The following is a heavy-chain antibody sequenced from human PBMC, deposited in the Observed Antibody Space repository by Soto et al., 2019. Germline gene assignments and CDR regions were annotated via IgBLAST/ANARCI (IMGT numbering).Heavy chain of an antibody. J-gene: IGHJ6*02. CDR1: GFTFSSYG. CDR2: ISYDGSNK. D-gene: IGHD6-6*01. V-gene: IGHV3-30*03. Sequence: PGGSLRLSCAASGFTFSSYGMHWVRQAPGKGLEWVAVISYDGSNKYYADSVKGRFTISRDNSKNTLYLQMNSLRAEDTAVYYCASLPGIAARQQYGMDVWGQGTTVTVSS. CDR3: ASLPGIAARQQYGMDV.